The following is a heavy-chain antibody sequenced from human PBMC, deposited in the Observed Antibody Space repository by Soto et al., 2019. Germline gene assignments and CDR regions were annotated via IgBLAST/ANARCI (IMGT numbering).Heavy chain of an antibody. D-gene: IGHD2-21*02. CDR2: MYNTGST. CDR1: GGSISSGGYY. Sequence: SETLSLTCAVSGGSISSGGYYWSWIRQPPGKGLEWIGYMYNTGSTIYNPSLKSRVTISVDTSKNQFSLKLNSVTAADTAVYYCARDLWGYCGTDCYPLDVWGQGTTVTVSS. CDR3: ARDLWGYCGTDCYPLDV. J-gene: IGHJ6*02. V-gene: IGHV4-61*08.